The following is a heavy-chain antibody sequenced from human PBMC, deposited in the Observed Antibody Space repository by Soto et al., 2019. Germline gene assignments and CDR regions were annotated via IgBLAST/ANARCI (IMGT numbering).Heavy chain of an antibody. V-gene: IGHV4-39*01. J-gene: IGHJ4*02. D-gene: IGHD4-17*01. CDR1: GGSLTSNSYY. CDR3: ARRSTVTYDY. CDR2: FYYSQST. Sequence: TLSLTCTVSGGSLTSNSYYWGWIRQPPGKGLEWIGSFYYSQSTYFNPSLKSRVTISVETSKNQYSLKLSAVTAADTAVYYCARRSTVTYDYWGQGTLVTVPQ.